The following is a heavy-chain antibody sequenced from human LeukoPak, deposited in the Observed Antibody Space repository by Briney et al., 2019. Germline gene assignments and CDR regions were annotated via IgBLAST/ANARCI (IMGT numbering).Heavy chain of an antibody. D-gene: IGHD3-10*02. Sequence: PSETLSFTCTVSGVSISSSSYYWGWIRQPPGKGLEWIGSIYYSGSTYYNPSLKSRVTISVDTSKNQFSLKLSSVTAADTAVYYCARRYYYVFGESGDYWGQGTLVTVSS. CDR1: GVSISSSSYY. J-gene: IGHJ4*02. CDR3: ARRYYYVFGESGDY. CDR2: IYYSGST. V-gene: IGHV4-39*01.